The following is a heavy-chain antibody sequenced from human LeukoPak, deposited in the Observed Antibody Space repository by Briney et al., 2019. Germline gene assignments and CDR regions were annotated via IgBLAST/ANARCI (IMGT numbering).Heavy chain of an antibody. Sequence: GGSLRLSCAASGFTFSSYAMSWVRQAPGKGLEWVSAISGSGGSTYYADSVKGRFTISRDNSKNTLYLQMNSLRAEDTAVYYCAKAQYSGSYLRLDAFDTWGQGTMVTVSS. CDR3: AKAQYSGSYLRLDAFDT. CDR1: GFTFSSYA. J-gene: IGHJ3*02. V-gene: IGHV3-23*01. D-gene: IGHD1-26*01. CDR2: ISGSGGST.